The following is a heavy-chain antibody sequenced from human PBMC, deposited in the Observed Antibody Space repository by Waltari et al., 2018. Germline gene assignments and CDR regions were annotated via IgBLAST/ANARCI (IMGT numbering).Heavy chain of an antibody. CDR2: IYTSGGT. CDR1: GGSISSGSYY. CDR3: ARTEQQLAPDAFDI. D-gene: IGHD6-13*01. Sequence: QVQLQESGPGLVKPSQTLSLTCTVSGGSISSGSYYWSWIRQPAGKGLEWIGRIYTSGGTTYTPALKSRVTISVDTSKNQFSLKLSSVTAADTAVYYCARTEQQLAPDAFDIWGQGTMVTVSS. J-gene: IGHJ3*02. V-gene: IGHV4-61*02.